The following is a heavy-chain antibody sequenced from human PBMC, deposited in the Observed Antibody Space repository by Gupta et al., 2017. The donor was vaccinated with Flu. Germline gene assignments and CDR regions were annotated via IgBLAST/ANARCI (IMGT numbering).Heavy chain of an antibody. CDR3: ARVLRFLEWLSPLSAYYYYYMDV. D-gene: IGHD3-3*01. CDR2: IYHSGST. J-gene: IGHJ6*03. V-gene: IGHV4-4*02. Sequence: WIGEIYHSGSTNYNPSLKSRVTISVDKSKNQFSLKLSSVTAADTAVYYCARVLRFLEWLSPLSAYYYYYMDVWGKGTTVTVSS.